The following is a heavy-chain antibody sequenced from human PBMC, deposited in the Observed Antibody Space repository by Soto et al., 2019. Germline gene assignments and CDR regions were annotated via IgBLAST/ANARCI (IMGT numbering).Heavy chain of an antibody. CDR1: ADSIDSFY. Sequence: PSETLSLTCTVSADSIDSFYWTWIRQPPGKGLEWIGYVYDSGFTNYNPSLKSRVTISLDTSKNKFSLKLTSVTAADTAVYYCARLSIAAAGTPLWFDPWGPGTLVTVSS. V-gene: IGHV4-59*01. D-gene: IGHD6-13*01. CDR3: ARLSIAAAGTPLWFDP. J-gene: IGHJ5*02. CDR2: VYDSGFT.